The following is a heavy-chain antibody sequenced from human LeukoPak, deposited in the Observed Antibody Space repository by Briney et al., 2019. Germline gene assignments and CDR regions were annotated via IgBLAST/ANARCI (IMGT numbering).Heavy chain of an antibody. CDR1: GGTFSSYA. V-gene: IGHV1-69*04. CDR3: ARDAAYCGGDCPFDY. Sequence: SVKVSCKASGGTFSSYAISWVRQAPGQGLEWMGRIIPIFGIANYAQKFQGRVTIIADKSTSTAYMELSSLRSEDTAVYYCARDAAYCGGDCPFDYWGQGTLVTVSS. D-gene: IGHD2-21*02. CDR2: IIPIFGIA. J-gene: IGHJ4*02.